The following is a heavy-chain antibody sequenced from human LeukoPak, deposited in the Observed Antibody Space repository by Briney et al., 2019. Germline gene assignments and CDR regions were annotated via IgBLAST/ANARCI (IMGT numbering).Heavy chain of an antibody. CDR3: ASGTIRITMIVVVPRVAFDI. Sequence: PSETLSLTCAVYGGSFSGYYWSWIRQPPGKGLEWIGEINHSGSTNYNPSLKSRVTISVDTSKNQFSLKLSSVTAADTAVYYCASGTIRITMIVVVPRVAFDIWGQGTMVTVSS. D-gene: IGHD3-22*01. CDR2: INHSGST. CDR1: GGSFSGYY. V-gene: IGHV4-34*01. J-gene: IGHJ3*02.